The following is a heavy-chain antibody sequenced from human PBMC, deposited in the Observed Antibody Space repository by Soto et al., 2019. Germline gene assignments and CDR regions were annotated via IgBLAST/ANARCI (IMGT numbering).Heavy chain of an antibody. CDR1: GYTFTSYA. J-gene: IGHJ4*02. Sequence: QVQLVQSGAEEKKPGASVKVSCKASGYTFTSYAMDWVRQAPGQRLEWMGWINAGNGNTKYSQKFHGRVTITRDTSASTAYMELSSQISEDTAVYYCARAPGGPGIAEYWGQGTLVTVSS. V-gene: IGHV1-3*05. CDR2: INAGNGNT. CDR3: ARAPGGPGIAEY. D-gene: IGHD6-13*01.